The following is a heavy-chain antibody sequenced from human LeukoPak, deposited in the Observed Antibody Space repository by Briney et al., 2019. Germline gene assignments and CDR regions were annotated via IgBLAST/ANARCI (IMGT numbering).Heavy chain of an antibody. J-gene: IGHJ3*02. CDR2: IYPSGST. Sequence: SQTLSLTCTVSGGSISSGSYFWNWIRQPAGKGLEWIGRIYPSGSTNYNPSLKSRVTISIDMSKNQFSLKLSSVTAADTAIYYCARPYYYDSSGSKDAFDIWGQGTMVTVSS. CDR3: ARPYYYDSSGSKDAFDI. D-gene: IGHD3-22*01. V-gene: IGHV4-61*02. CDR1: GGSISSGSYF.